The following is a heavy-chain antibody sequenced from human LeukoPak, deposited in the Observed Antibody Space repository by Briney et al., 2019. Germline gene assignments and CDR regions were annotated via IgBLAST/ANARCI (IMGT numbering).Heavy chain of an antibody. CDR1: GDSVSSNSAA. V-gene: IGHV6-1*01. Sequence: SQTLSLTCAISGDSVSSNSAAWNWIRQSPSRGLEWLGRTYYRSKWYNDYAVSVKSRITINPDTSKNQFSLQLNSVTPEDTAVYYCVLNSGTYSNWYFDLWGRGTLVTVSS. J-gene: IGHJ2*01. CDR2: TYYRSKWYN. D-gene: IGHD1-26*01. CDR3: VLNSGTYSNWYFDL.